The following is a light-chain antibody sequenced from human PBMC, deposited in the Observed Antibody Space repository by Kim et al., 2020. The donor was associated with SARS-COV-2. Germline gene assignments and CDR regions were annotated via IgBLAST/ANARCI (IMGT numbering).Light chain of an antibody. V-gene: IGKV1-39*01. CDR1: QTITRY. Sequence: DIQMTQSPSSLYASVGDRVTITCRASQTITRYLNWYQQKVGGAPKLLIYSASTLQSGVPSRFSGSGSGTDFTLSISSLQPEDFATYYCQQSFSTPRTFGQGTKVDIK. CDR3: QQSFSTPRT. CDR2: SAS. J-gene: IGKJ1*01.